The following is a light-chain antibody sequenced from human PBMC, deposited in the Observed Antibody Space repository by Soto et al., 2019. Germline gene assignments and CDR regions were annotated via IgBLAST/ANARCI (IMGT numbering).Light chain of an antibody. J-gene: IGKJ1*01. CDR1: QSVSSN. Sequence: EIVMTQSPVTLSVSPGDRATLSCRASQSVSSNLAWYHQKPGQAPRLLIYGASIRETGVPARFSGSESGTEFTLTISNLQSEDFAVYYCQQYDDWPWTFGRGTKVEIK. CDR3: QQYDDWPWT. V-gene: IGKV3-15*01. CDR2: GAS.